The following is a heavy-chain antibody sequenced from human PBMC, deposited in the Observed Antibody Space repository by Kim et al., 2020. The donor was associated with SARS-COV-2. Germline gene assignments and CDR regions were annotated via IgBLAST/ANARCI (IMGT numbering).Heavy chain of an antibody. Sequence: SETLSLTCSVDNGSLSGYYWGWVRQPPGEGLEWIGEIHSSGITKYNPSLKSRVTVTLDTFKNQFSLKLSSVTAADTALYYCARSFGWYAFDFWGQGSLVTVSS. CDR1: NGSLSGYY. D-gene: IGHD6-19*01. CDR2: IHSSGIT. CDR3: ARSFGWYAFDF. J-gene: IGHJ4*02. V-gene: IGHV4-34*01.